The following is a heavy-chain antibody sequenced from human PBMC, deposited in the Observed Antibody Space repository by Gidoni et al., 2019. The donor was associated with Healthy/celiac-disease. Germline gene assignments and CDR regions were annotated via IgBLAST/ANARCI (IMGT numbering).Heavy chain of an antibody. CDR1: GDSVSSNRAA. CDR2: TYYRSKWYN. J-gene: IGHJ5*02. D-gene: IGHD1-1*01. CDR3: AVSRCLQFGNWFDP. Sequence: QVQLQQSGPGLVKPSPTLTLTCVISGDSVSSNRAAGNWIRQAPSRGIEWLGRTYYRSKWYNDYAVSVKSRITLTPDTSMNQFSLQLNSVTPEDTAVYYCAVSRCLQFGNWFDPWGQGTLVTVSS. V-gene: IGHV6-1*01.